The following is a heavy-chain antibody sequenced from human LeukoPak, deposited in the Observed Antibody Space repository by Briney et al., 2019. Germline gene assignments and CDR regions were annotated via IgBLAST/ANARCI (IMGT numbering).Heavy chain of an antibody. CDR3: ATDATWIQLWLPYDY. D-gene: IGHD5-18*01. J-gene: IGHJ4*02. V-gene: IGHV3-15*01. CDR2: IKSKTDGGTT. Sequence: GGSLRLSCAASGFTFSNAWMSWVRQAPGKGLEWVGRIKSKTDGGTTDYAAPVKGRFTISRDDSKNTLYLQMNSLKTEDTAVYYCATDATWIQLWLPYDYWGQGTLVTVSS. CDR1: GFTFSNAW.